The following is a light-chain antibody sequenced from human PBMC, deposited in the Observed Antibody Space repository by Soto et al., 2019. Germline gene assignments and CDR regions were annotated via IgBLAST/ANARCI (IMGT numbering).Light chain of an antibody. J-gene: IGKJ4*01. CDR1: QSVSIN. CDR3: QQDSSYPLT. CDR2: GAS. Sequence: EIVMTQSPVTLSVSPGERATLSCRASQSVSINLAWYQQKPGQAPRLLIYGASIRATGVPATFSGGGSGTEFTLSISSLQPEDLGVYYCQQDSSYPLTFGGGTKVDIK. V-gene: IGKV3-15*01.